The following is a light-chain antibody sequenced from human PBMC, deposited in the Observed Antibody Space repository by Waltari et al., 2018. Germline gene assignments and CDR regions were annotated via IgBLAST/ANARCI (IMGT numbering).Light chain of an antibody. V-gene: IGLV2-14*01. CDR3: SSYTSSNTWV. J-gene: IGLJ3*02. Sequence: QSALTQPASVSGSPGQSITISCIGTSSDIGGYNYVSWYQQHPGKAPKVMIYDVTKRPPGVSNRFSGSKSGITASLTISGLQAEDEADYYCSSYTSSNTWVFGGGTKLTVL. CDR1: SSDIGGYNY. CDR2: DVT.